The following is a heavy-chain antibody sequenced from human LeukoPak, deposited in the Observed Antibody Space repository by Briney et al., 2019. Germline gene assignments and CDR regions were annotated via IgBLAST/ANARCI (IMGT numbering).Heavy chain of an antibody. Sequence: GGSLRLSCAASGFTFSTYCIHWVRQAPGKGLVWVSRINNDGSSTNYADSVKGRFTISRDNAKNSLYLQMNSLRAEDTAVYYCARVVIRNYYMDVWGKGTTVTVSS. D-gene: IGHD3-22*01. CDR2: INNDGSST. CDR3: ARVVIRNYYMDV. CDR1: GFTFSTYC. J-gene: IGHJ6*03. V-gene: IGHV3-74*01.